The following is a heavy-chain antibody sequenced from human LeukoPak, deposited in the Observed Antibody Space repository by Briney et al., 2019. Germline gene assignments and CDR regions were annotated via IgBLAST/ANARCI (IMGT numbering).Heavy chain of an antibody. CDR1: GYTFTNYG. V-gene: IGHV1-18*01. Sequence: ASVKVSCKASGYTFTNYGVSWVRQAPGQGLEWMGWISAYNGYTNYAQKFQFRVTMTTDTSTSTAYMELRSLTSDDTAVYYCARAGSKGPPRPYSSSWYQPYFDYWGQGTLVTVSS. CDR3: ARAGSKGPPRPYSSSWYQPYFDY. D-gene: IGHD6-13*01. J-gene: IGHJ4*02. CDR2: ISAYNGYT.